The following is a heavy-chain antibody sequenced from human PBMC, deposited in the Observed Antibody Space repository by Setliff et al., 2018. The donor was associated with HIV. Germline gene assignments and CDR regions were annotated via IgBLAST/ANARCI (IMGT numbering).Heavy chain of an antibody. Sequence: SETLSLTCTVSAGSIRSSTYYRAWIRQPPGKGLEWIGTIYYSGSTYYNPSLKSRATISVDMSKNQFSLRLSSVTAADTAVYYCIIAYSSGWLAPMGFDSWGQGTLVTVSS. CDR2: IYYSGST. J-gene: IGHJ4*02. CDR3: IIAYSSGWLAPMGFDS. D-gene: IGHD6-19*01. V-gene: IGHV4-39*01. CDR1: AGSIRSSTYY.